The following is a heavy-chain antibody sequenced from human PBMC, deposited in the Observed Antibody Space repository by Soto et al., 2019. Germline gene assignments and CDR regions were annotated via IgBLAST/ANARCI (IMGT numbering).Heavy chain of an antibody. Sequence: EVQLVESGGGLVKPGGSLRLSCAASGFSFTNVWMSWVRQVPGKGLEWVGRIKSKSDAGTTDYAAPEKGRFNISRDDSKNTLYLQMNSLKPEDTAVYYCTASHYGDYVDYWGQGTLVTVSS. CDR1: GFSFTNVW. V-gene: IGHV3-15*01. J-gene: IGHJ4*02. CDR3: TASHYGDYVDY. CDR2: IKSKSDAGTT. D-gene: IGHD4-17*01.